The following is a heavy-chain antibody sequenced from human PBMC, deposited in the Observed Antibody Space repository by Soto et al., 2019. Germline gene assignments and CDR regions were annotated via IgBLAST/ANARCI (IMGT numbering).Heavy chain of an antibody. Sequence: PGGSLRLSCAASGFTFSTYSMNWVRQAPGKGLEWVSSISGSGNYTHYADFRRGRFTISRDNAKTSLYLQMNSLRAEDTAVYYCAREGINNYNEYYFDSWGQGTVVTVSS. CDR1: GFTFSTYS. V-gene: IGHV3-21*01. CDR3: AREGINNYNEYYFDS. CDR2: ISGSGNYT. J-gene: IGHJ4*02. D-gene: IGHD4-4*01.